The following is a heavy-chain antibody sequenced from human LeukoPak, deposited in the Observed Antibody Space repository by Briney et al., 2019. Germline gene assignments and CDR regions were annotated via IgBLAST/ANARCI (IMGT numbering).Heavy chain of an antibody. J-gene: IGHJ4*02. D-gene: IGHD4-17*01. Sequence: ASLKVSCKASGYTFSSYYKHWVRHAPGQGLEWMGIINPSGGSTTYAQKFQGRVTMTRDTSTNIAYMELSSLSSDDAAVYYCAREHVMTMVTTPYYFDYWGQGTLVTVSS. CDR2: INPSGGST. V-gene: IGHV1-46*01. CDR3: AREHVMTMVTTPYYFDY. CDR1: GYTFSSYY.